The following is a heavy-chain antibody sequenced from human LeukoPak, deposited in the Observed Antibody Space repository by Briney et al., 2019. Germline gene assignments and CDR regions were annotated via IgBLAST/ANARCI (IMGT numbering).Heavy chain of an antibody. CDR3: ARFGVNYDMDV. Sequence: PSETLSLTCTVSGGSISGFYWTWIRQPPGKGLGWIGQIYYTGSADYNPSLKSRITISVDTSRNQISLMVRSVTAADTAVYHCARFGVNYDMDVWGQGTTVTVSS. CDR1: GGSISGFY. V-gene: IGHV4-59*01. CDR2: IYYTGSA. J-gene: IGHJ6*02. D-gene: IGHD3-16*01.